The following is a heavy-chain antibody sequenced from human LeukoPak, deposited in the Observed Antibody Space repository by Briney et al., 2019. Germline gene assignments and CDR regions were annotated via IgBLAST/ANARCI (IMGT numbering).Heavy chain of an antibody. D-gene: IGHD1-26*01. V-gene: IGHV3-7*01. Sequence: GGSLRLSCAASGFTFSSYWMSWVRQAPGKGLEWVANIKQDGSEKYYVDSVKGQFTISRDNAKNSLYLQMNSLRAEDTAVYYCARESGSYSANYWGQGTLVTVSS. J-gene: IGHJ4*02. CDR2: IKQDGSEK. CDR1: GFTFSSYW. CDR3: ARESGSYSANY.